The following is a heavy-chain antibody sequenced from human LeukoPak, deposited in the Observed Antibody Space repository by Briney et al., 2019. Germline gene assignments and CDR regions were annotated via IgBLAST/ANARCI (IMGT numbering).Heavy chain of an antibody. V-gene: IGHV4-39*07. CDR1: GGSIRSSYYY. CDR2: IYDSGST. CDR3: ARGQAAAGPRYFQH. D-gene: IGHD6-13*01. Sequence: SETLSLTCTVSGGSIRSSYYYWGWIRQPPGKGLEWIGSIYDSGSTYYNPSLKSRVTISVDTSKNQFSLKLSSVTAADTAVYYCARGQAAAGPRYFQHWGQGTLVTVSS. J-gene: IGHJ1*01.